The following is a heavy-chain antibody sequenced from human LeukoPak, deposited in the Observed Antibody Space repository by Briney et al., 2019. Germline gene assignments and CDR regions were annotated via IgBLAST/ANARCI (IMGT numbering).Heavy chain of an antibody. Sequence: GGSLRLSCAASGFTVTNNYMSWVRHAPGKGLEWVSVIYSAGTTYYADSVKGRFTISRQNPENTLFLQMNSLRPEDTAVYYCARVLGYDSSGYYRGYFDYWGQGTLVTVSS. J-gene: IGHJ4*02. CDR2: IYSAGTT. CDR3: ARVLGYDSSGYYRGYFDY. CDR1: GFTVTNNY. D-gene: IGHD3-22*01. V-gene: IGHV3-53*04.